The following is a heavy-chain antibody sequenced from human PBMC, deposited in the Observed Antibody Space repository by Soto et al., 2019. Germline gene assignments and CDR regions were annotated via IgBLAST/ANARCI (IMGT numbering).Heavy chain of an antibody. Sequence: GASVKVSCKASGYTSTSYYMHWVRQAPGQGLEWMGIINPSGGSTSYAQKFQGRVTMTRDTSTSTVYMELSSLRSEDTAVYYCAREDDSSGYSTPDAFDIWGQGTMVTVSS. D-gene: IGHD3-22*01. CDR2: INPSGGST. J-gene: IGHJ3*02. V-gene: IGHV1-46*01. CDR1: GYTSTSYY. CDR3: AREDDSSGYSTPDAFDI.